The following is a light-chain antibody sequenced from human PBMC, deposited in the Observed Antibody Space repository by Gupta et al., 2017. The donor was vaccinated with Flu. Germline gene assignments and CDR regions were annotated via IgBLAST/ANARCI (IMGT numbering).Light chain of an antibody. V-gene: IGLV4-69*01. CDR1: SGHSSYA. J-gene: IGLJ3*02. CDR2: LNSDGSH. CDR3: QSWGPDLPV. Sequence: QLVLTQSPSASASLGASVKLTCTLSSGHSSYAIAWHQQQPEKGPRYLMKLNSDGSHSKGDGIPDRFSGSRSGAERSLTISSLQSEDAADYYCQSWGPDLPVFAAGTKLTVL.